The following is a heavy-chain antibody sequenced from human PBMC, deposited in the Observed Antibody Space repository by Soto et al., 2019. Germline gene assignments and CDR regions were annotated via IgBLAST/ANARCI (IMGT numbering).Heavy chain of an antibody. J-gene: IGHJ6*03. Sequence: QVQLVESGGGVVQPGRSLRLSCAASGFSFSRHGMHWVRQAPGKGLEWVAVIWYNGNNRYYAESVKGRFTISRDNSKNTLYLEMSGLIIEDTAVYYCARDTAAASRFVSHMDVWGKGTMVNV. CDR1: GFSFSRHG. D-gene: IGHD6-13*01. V-gene: IGHV3-33*01. CDR3: ARDTAAASRFVSHMDV. CDR2: IWYNGNNR.